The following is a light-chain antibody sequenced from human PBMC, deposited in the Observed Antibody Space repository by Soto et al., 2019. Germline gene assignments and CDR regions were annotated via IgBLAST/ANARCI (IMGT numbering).Light chain of an antibody. CDR3: SSYTSSSTLV. CDR2: EVS. Sequence: QSALTQPASVSGSPGQSITISCTGTSSDVGGYNYVSWYQQHPGKAPELMIYEVSNRPSGVSNRFSGSKSGNTASLTISGLQAEDEADYYCSSYTSSSTLVFGTGTKLTVL. J-gene: IGLJ1*01. CDR1: SSDVGGYNY. V-gene: IGLV2-14*01.